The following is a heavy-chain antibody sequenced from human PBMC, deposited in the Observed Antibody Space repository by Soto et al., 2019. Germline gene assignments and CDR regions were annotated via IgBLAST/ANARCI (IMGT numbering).Heavy chain of an antibody. CDR2: ISSDERNK. V-gene: IGHV3-30*18. D-gene: IGHD3-3*01. CDR3: AKDQNVLRFLEWLTALDY. Sequence: QVHLVESGGGVVQPGRSLRLSCAASGFTFSSHGMHWVRQAPGKGLEWVAVISSDERNKYYGDSVKGRFTISRDNSKNTLYLHMHSLGIGDTAVYYCAKDQNVLRFLEWLTALDYWGQGTLVTVSS. CDR1: GFTFSSHG. J-gene: IGHJ4*02.